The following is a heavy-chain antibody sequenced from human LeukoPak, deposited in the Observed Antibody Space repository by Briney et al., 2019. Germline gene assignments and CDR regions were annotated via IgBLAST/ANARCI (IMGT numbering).Heavy chain of an antibody. D-gene: IGHD3-10*01. V-gene: IGHV4-38-2*02. J-gene: IGHJ3*02. Sequence: SETLSLICTVYGYSISSGYYWGWVRQPPGKGLEWIGTVFHSGSSYSNPSLRSRVSISIDTSRNQFSLKLTSVTAADTAVYYCARARSPDGDAFDIWGQGTMVTVSS. CDR1: GYSISSGYY. CDR3: ARARSPDGDAFDI. CDR2: VFHSGSS.